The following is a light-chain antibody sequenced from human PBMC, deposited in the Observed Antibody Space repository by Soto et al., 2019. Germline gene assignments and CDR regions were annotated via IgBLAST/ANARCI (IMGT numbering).Light chain of an antibody. CDR2: GSS. Sequence: PVERVTFSCRASQSVSNNYLAWYQQRPGQAPRLLIYGSSSRATGIPDRFSGSGSGTDFTLTISRLEPEDFAVYYCQQYGSSPEWTFGQGTKVDI. CDR1: QSVSNNY. CDR3: QQYGSSPEWT. V-gene: IGKV3-20*01. J-gene: IGKJ1*01.